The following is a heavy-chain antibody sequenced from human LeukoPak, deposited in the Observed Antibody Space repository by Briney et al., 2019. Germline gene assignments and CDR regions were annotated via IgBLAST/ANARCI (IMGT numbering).Heavy chain of an antibody. V-gene: IGHV1-2*02. CDR2: INPNSGGT. CDR1: GYTFTGYY. Sequence: GASVKVSCKASGYTFTGYYMHWVRQAPGQGLEWMGWINPNSGGTNYAQKFQGRVTMTRDTSISTAYMELSRLRSDDTAVYYCARASRLRWSLSGFDYWGQGTLVTVSS. CDR3: ARASRLRWSLSGFDY. J-gene: IGHJ4*02. D-gene: IGHD4-23*01.